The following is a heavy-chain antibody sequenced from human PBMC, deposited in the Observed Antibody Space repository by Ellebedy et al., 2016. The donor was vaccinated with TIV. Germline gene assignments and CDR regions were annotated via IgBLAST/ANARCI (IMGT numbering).Heavy chain of an antibody. D-gene: IGHD6-6*01. CDR3: ARDRGGAARPYYGMDV. Sequence: GESLKISCAASGFTFSSYWMSWVRQAPGKGLEWVANIKQDGSEKYYVDSVKGRFTISRDNAKNSLYLQMNSLRAEDTAVYYCARDRGGAARPYYGMDVWGQGTTVTVSS. CDR1: GFTFSSYW. CDR2: IKQDGSEK. V-gene: IGHV3-7*01. J-gene: IGHJ6*02.